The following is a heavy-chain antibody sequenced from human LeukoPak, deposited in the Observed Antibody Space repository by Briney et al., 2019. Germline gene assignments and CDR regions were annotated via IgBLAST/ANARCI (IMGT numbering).Heavy chain of an antibody. CDR2: IWYDGSNK. V-gene: IGHV3-33*01. CDR3: ARELPPVVNYRFDH. D-gene: IGHD1-7*01. Sequence: GGSLRLSCAASGFTFSNYGMHWVRQAPGKGLEWGAVIWYDGSNKYCADSVKGRFTISRDNSNNTLYLQINSLRAEDTAMYSCARELPPVVNYRFDHWGQGTLVTVSS. J-gene: IGHJ5*02. CDR1: GFTFSNYG.